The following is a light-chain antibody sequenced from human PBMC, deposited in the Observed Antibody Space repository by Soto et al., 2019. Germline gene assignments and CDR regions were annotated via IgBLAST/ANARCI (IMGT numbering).Light chain of an antibody. CDR1: QSVTSY. Sequence: EIVLTQSPATLSLSPGEGATLSCRASQSVTSYLAWYQQKPGQAPRLLIYDSFNRATGIPARFSGSGSGTDFTLHISSLEPEEFAVYYCQQRSSWPLTIGGGTKVEI. V-gene: IGKV3-11*01. CDR2: DSF. CDR3: QQRSSWPLT. J-gene: IGKJ4*01.